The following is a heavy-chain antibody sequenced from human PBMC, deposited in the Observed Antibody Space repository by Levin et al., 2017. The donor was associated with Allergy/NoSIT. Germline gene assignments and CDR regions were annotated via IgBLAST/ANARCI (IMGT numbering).Heavy chain of an antibody. CDR2: IWYDGSNK. CDR3: ARGGRTRVAGTYPSFDY. J-gene: IGHJ4*02. D-gene: IGHD6-19*01. V-gene: IGHV3-33*01. Sequence: GESLKISCAASGFTFSSYGMHWVRQAPGKGLEWVAVIWYDGSNKYYADSVKGRFTISRDNSKNTLYLQMNSLRAEDTAVYYCARGGRTRVAGTYPSFDYWGQGTLVTVSS. CDR1: GFTFSSYG.